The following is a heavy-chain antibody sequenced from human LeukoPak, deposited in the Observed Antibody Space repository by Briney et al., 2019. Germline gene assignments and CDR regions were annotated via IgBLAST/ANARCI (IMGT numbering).Heavy chain of an antibody. J-gene: IGHJ4*02. CDR1: GYTVAAYY. CDR3: ARHRNSQSTGAGDY. CDR2: INPNTGGP. V-gene: IGHV1-2*02. Sequence: ASVKVSCKASGYTVAAYYLHWVRQAPGQGLGWMGWINPNTGGPFYAQRFQGRVTMTWDTSISTAYMELTRVTSDDTAIYYCARHRNSQSTGAGDYWGQGTLLTVSS. D-gene: IGHD1-26*01.